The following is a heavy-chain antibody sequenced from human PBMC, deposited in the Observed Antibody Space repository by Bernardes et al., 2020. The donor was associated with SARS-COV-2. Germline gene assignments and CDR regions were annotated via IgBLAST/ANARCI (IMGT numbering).Heavy chain of an antibody. V-gene: IGHV4-30-4*01. J-gene: IGHJ4*02. CDR3: ARRREWGTAMTHFDS. Sequence: SETLSLTCTVSGGFIRGDYYLRWIRQPTGKGLEWNVYIYHTGTTYYTPSPKSRVTMSVDTPKAQFSLRLNSVTVADTAVYYGARRREWGTAMTHFDSWGQGALVTVSS. CDR2: IYHTGTT. CDR1: GGFIRGDYY. D-gene: IGHD3-16*01.